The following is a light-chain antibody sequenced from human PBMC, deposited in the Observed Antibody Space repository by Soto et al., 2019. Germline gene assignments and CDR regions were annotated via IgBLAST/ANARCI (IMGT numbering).Light chain of an antibody. CDR3: QQYNDWPRT. V-gene: IGKV3-15*01. J-gene: IGKJ1*01. CDR1: QSVRSN. Sequence: EIVMTQSPATLSVSPGERATLSCRASQSVRSNLAWYQQKPGQAPRLLIYGASTRATGIAARFSGSGSGTEFTLTISSLQSEDFAVYYCQQYNDWPRTFGQGTKVDIK. CDR2: GAS.